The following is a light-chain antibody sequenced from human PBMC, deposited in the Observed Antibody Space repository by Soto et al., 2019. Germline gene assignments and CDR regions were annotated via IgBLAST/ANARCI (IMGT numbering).Light chain of an antibody. J-gene: IGLJ2*01. CDR3: SLYTPTVTLGVV. CDR1: SGDIGSYNW. Sequence: QSALTQPASVSGSPGQSITISCTGTSGDIGSYNWVSWYQQHPGKAPKFLIYDVTSRPSGVSGRFSGSKSGNTASLTISGLQAEDEADYYCSLYTPTVTLGVVFGGGTKLTVL. CDR2: DVT. V-gene: IGLV2-14*01.